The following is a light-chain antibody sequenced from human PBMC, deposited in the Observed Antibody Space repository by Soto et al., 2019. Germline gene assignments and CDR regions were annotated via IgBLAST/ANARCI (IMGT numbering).Light chain of an antibody. J-gene: IGKJ5*01. CDR2: AAS. V-gene: IGKV3-15*01. Sequence: DILMTQSPSTLSASTWERATLSCRASQSLSSNLAWYQQKPGQAPNLLISAASTWQSGVPARFSGSGSGTEFTLTISSLQPEDFAAYYCQQHDSYPSTFGQGTRLDI. CDR3: QQHDSYPST. CDR1: QSLSSN.